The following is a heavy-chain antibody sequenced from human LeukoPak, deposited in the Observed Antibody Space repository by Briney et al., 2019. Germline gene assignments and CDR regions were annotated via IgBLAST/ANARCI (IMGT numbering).Heavy chain of an antibody. D-gene: IGHD6-13*01. V-gene: IGHV3-30*18. J-gene: IGHJ4*02. CDR2: ISYHGSNK. CDR3: AKDRAPYSSSSFVFDY. Sequence: GGPLTLSCAASGFTFSSYGMHWVRQAPGKGLEWVAVISYHGSNKYYADSVKGRFTISRDNSKNTLYLQMNSLRAEDTAVYYCAKDRAPYSSSSFVFDYWGQGTLVTVSS. CDR1: GFTFSSYG.